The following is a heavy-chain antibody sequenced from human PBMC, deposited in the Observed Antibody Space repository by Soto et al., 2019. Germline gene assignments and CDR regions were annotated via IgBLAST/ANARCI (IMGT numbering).Heavy chain of an antibody. CDR1: GYNFTDFS. D-gene: IGHD3-16*01. J-gene: IGHJ4*02. CDR2: ISPYYGNT. Sequence: QVQLLQSGPEVTKPGASVKVSCKNSGYNFTDFSITWVRQAPGQGLEWMGWISPYYGNTKYAEKFQDRVTMTADTSTNTVYLELGTLRSGDTAIYYCARKGLFFAFWGQGALVTVSS. V-gene: IGHV1-18*01. CDR3: ARKGLFFAF.